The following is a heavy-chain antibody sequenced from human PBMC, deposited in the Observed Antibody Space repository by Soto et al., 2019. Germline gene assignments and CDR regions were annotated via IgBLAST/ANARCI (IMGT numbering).Heavy chain of an antibody. Sequence: PSETLSLTCTLSGGSISNYYWTWIRQPPGKGLEWIGYIYYSGTTNHNPSLKSRVTISVDTSKNQFSLKLNSVTAADTAVYYCARDLWGYCGADCYPLDVWGQGTTVT. CDR2: IYYSGTT. V-gene: IGHV4-59*01. CDR3: ARDLWGYCGADCYPLDV. CDR1: GGSISNYY. D-gene: IGHD2-21*02. J-gene: IGHJ6*02.